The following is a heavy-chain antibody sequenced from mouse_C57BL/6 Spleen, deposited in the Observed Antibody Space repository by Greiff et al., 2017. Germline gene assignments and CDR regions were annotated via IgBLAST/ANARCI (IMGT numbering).Heavy chain of an antibody. V-gene: IGHV1-26*01. J-gene: IGHJ2*01. D-gene: IGHD2-2*01. CDR1: GYTFTDYY. CDR3: ARRGYYGYADYFDY. Sequence: VQLQQSGPELVKPGASVKISCKASGYTFTDYYMNWVKQSHGKSLEWIGDINPNNGGTSYNQKFKGKATLTVDKSSSTAYMELRSLTSEDSAVYYCARRGYYGYADYFDYWGQGTTLTVSS. CDR2: INPNNGGT.